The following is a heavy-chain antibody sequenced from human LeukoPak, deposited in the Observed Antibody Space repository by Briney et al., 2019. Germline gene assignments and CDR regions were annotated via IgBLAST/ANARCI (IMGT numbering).Heavy chain of an antibody. D-gene: IGHD4-17*01. CDR2: IYYSGST. V-gene: IGHV4-59*11. Sequence: SETLSLTCTVSGGSISSHYWSWIRQPPGKGLEWIGYIYYSGSTNYNPSLKSRVTISVDTSKNQFSLKLSSVTAADTAVYYCARVYGDYVDYWGQGTLVTVPA. CDR1: GGSISSHY. CDR3: ARVYGDYVDY. J-gene: IGHJ4*02.